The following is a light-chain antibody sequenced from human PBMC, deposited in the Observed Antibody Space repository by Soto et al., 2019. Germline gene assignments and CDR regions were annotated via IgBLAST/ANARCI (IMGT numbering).Light chain of an antibody. CDR2: DAS. CDR3: LQDYNFPQT. CDR1: QDISDD. J-gene: IGKJ1*01. V-gene: IGKV1-6*01. Sequence: AIRMAQSPSSLSASVGDRVTITCRASQDISDDLGWYQQKPGKTPKLLIYDASTLESGVPSRFSGSRSGTEFTLTISSLQPEDFGTYYCLQDYNFPQTFGQGTKVEIK.